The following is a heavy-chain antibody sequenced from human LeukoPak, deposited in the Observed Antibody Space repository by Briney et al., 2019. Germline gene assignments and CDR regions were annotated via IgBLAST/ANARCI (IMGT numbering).Heavy chain of an antibody. Sequence: PGGSLRLSCAASGFTFSSYAMHWVRQAPGKGLEWVAVISYDGSNKYYADSVKGRFTISRDNSKNTLYLQMNSLRAEDTAVYYCARERPGSGWYSEFDYWGQGTLVTVSS. CDR2: ISYDGSNK. CDR3: ARERPGSGWYSEFDY. V-gene: IGHV3-30-3*01. D-gene: IGHD6-19*01. CDR1: GFTFSSYA. J-gene: IGHJ4*02.